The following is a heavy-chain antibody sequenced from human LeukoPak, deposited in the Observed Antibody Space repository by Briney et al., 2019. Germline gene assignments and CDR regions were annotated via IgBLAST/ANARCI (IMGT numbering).Heavy chain of an antibody. D-gene: IGHD3-22*01. CDR3: ARAKSSGSSGYYYDWDFDY. Sequence: ASXKVSCKASGYTFTGYYMHWVRQAPGQGLEWMGRINPNSGGTNYAQKFQGRVTMTRDTSISTAYMELSRLRSDDTAVYYCARAKSSGSSGYYYDWDFDYWGQGTLVTVSS. J-gene: IGHJ4*02. CDR2: INPNSGGT. CDR1: GYTFTGYY. V-gene: IGHV1-2*06.